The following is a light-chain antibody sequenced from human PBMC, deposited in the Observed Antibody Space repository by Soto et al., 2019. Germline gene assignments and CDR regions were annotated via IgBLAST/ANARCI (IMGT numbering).Light chain of an antibody. Sequence: QSALTQPASVSGSPGQSITISCTGTSSDVGGYNYVSWYQQHPGKAPKVMIYEVSNRPSGVPDRFSGSKSGTSASLAISGLQSEDEADYYCAAWDDSPNGVVFGGGTKLTVL. V-gene: IGLV2-14*01. CDR2: EVS. J-gene: IGLJ2*01. CDR1: SSDVGGYNY. CDR3: AAWDDSPNGVV.